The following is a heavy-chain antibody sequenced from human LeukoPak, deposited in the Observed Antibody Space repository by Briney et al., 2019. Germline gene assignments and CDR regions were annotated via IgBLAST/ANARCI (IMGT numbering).Heavy chain of an antibody. V-gene: IGHV3-23*01. J-gene: IGHJ4*02. CDR2: ISGSGSDT. D-gene: IGHD1-26*01. Sequence: GGSLRLSCAASGFTFRSNVMSWVRQAPGRGLEWVSGISGSGSDTYYTDSVKGRFTISRDNSKDTLFLQMNNLRAEDTAIYYCATEGAYGHFDYWGQGTLVTVSS. CDR3: ATEGAYGHFDY. CDR1: GFTFRSNV.